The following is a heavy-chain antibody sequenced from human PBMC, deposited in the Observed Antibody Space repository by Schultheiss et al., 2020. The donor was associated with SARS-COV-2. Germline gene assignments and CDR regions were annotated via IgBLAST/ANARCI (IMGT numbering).Heavy chain of an antibody. J-gene: IGHJ4*02. Sequence: ASVKVSCKASGYTFTSYDINWVRQATGQGLEWMGWMNPNSGGTNYAQKFQGWVTMTRDTSISTAYMELSSLRSEDTAVYYCAASVEAAAAILGFYFDYWGQGTLVTVSS. CDR2: MNPNSGGT. V-gene: IGHV1-2*04. CDR3: AASVEAAAAILGFYFDY. D-gene: IGHD2-2*02. CDR1: GYTFTSYD.